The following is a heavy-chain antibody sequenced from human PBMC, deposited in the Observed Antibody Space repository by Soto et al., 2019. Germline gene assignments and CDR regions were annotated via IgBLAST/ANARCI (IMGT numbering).Heavy chain of an antibody. CDR1: GFTFSSYA. V-gene: IGHV3-30-3*01. CDR3: ARGSQYYYDIPHYGMDV. J-gene: IGHJ6*02. CDR2: ISYDGSNK. D-gene: IGHD3-9*01. Sequence: GGSLRLSCAASGFTFSSYAMHWVRQAPGKGLEWVAVISYDGSNKYYADSVKGRFTISRDNSKNTLYLQMNSLRAEDTAVYYCARGSQYYYDIPHYGMDVWGQGTTVTVSS.